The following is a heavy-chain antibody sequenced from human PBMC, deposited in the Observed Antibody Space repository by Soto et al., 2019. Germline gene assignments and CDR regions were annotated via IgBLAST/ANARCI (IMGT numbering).Heavy chain of an antibody. Sequence: GGSLRLSCAASGFTFSSYAMHWVRQAPGKGLEWVAVISYDGSNKYYADSVKGRFTISRDNSKNTLYLQMNSLRAEDTAVYYCAREILSSYDFWSGSEIGYGMDVWGQGTTVTVSS. V-gene: IGHV3-30-3*01. CDR3: AREILSSYDFWSGSEIGYGMDV. CDR1: GFTFSSYA. CDR2: ISYDGSNK. J-gene: IGHJ6*02. D-gene: IGHD3-3*01.